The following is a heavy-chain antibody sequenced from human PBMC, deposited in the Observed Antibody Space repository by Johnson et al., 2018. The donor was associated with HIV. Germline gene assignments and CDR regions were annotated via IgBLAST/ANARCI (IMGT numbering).Heavy chain of an antibody. Sequence: VQLVESGGGLVRPGGSLRLSCAASGFTFDDHAMHWVRQAPGKGLEWVSLISWDGGSTYYGDSVKGRFTISRDNSKNTLYLQMNSLRVEDTAVYYCAKDRSIYDIIYSVDIWGKGTMVTVSS. V-gene: IGHV3-43D*03. CDR1: GFTFDDHA. J-gene: IGHJ3*02. D-gene: IGHD3-9*01. CDR3: AKDRSIYDIIYSVDI. CDR2: ISWDGGST.